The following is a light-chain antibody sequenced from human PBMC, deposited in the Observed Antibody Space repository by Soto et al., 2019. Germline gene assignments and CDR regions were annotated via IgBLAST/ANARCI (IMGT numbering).Light chain of an antibody. Sequence: SVLTHPPSASGTPWQRVTISCSGSSSNIGSNTVNWYQQLPGTAPKLLIYSNNQRPSGVPDRFSGSKSGTSASLAISGLQSEDEADYYCAAWDDSLNGLYVFGTGTKVTVL. CDR3: AAWDDSLNGLYV. CDR2: SNN. CDR1: SSNIGSNT. V-gene: IGLV1-44*01. J-gene: IGLJ1*01.